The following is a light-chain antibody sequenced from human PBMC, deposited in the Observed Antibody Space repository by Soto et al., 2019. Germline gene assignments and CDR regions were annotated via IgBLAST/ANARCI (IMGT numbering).Light chain of an antibody. CDR2: SNN. Sequence: QAVVTQPPSASVTPGQRVTISCSGSSSNIGRNTVNWYQQLPGTAPKLLIYSNNQRPSGVPGRFSGSKSGTSASLVISGLQSEDEADYYCAAWDDSLNGVVFGGGTQLTVL. J-gene: IGLJ2*01. CDR3: AAWDDSLNGVV. CDR1: SSNIGRNT. V-gene: IGLV1-44*01.